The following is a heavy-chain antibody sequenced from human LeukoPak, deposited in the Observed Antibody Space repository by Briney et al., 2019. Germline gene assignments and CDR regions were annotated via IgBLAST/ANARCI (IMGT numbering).Heavy chain of an antibody. D-gene: IGHD3-10*01. CDR2: ISAYNGNT. Sequence: GASVKVSCKASGYTFTSYGISWVRQAPGQGLEWMGWISAYNGNTNYAQKLQGRVTMTTDTSTSTAYMELRSLRSDDTAVYYCARDRHGEYYYGSGSYYNRYDYWGQGTLVTVSS. CDR1: GYTFTSYG. V-gene: IGHV1-18*01. J-gene: IGHJ4*02. CDR3: ARDRHGEYYYGSGSYYNRYDY.